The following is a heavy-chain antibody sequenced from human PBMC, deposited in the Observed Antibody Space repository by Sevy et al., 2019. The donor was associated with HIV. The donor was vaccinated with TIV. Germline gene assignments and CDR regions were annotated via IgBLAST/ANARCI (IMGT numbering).Heavy chain of an antibody. CDR1: GFTFSNCA. V-gene: IGHV3-23*01. CDR3: AKDFYGSGSYYTTDY. D-gene: IGHD3-10*01. CDR2: LSGNGGTT. J-gene: IGHJ4*01. Sequence: GGSLGLSCTASGFTFSNCAMTWFRLAPGRGLEWVSSLSGNGGTTYYADSVKGRFTISRDNSKKTVYLQMNSLRAEDTALYYCAKDFYGSGSYYTTDYWGQGTLVTVSS.